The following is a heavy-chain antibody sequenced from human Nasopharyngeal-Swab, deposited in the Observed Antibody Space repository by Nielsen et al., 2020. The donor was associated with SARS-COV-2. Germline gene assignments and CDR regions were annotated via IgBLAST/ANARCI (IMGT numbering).Heavy chain of an antibody. CDR1: GGSISSGGYY. V-gene: IGHV4-31*03. J-gene: IGHJ4*02. CDR2: IYYSGST. CDR3: ARAGRTIFGVVTSFDY. Sequence: TLSLTCTVSGGSISSGGYYWSWIRQHPGKGLEWIGYIYYSGSTYYTPSLKSRVTISVDTSKNQFSLKLSSVTAADTAVYYCARAGRTIFGVVTSFDYWGQGTLVTVSS. D-gene: IGHD3-3*01.